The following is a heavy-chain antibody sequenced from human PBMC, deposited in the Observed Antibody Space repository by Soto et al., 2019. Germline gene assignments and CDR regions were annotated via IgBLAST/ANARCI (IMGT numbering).Heavy chain of an antibody. D-gene: IGHD6-13*01. J-gene: IGHJ3*02. Sequence: VGLLRLSCAAAGVTFSGFAMHWVSQASGKGLEWVGRIRSKANSYATAYAASVKGRFTISRDDSKNTAYLQMNSLKTEDTAVYYCTSIAAAVTDAFDIWGQGTMVTVSS. CDR3: TSIAAAVTDAFDI. CDR2: IRSKANSYAT. V-gene: IGHV3-73*01. CDR1: GVTFSGFA.